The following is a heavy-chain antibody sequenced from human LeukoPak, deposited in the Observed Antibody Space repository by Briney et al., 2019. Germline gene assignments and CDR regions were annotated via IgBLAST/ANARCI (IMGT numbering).Heavy chain of an antibody. D-gene: IGHD3-22*01. V-gene: IGHV4-59*01. CDR1: GGSISSYY. Sequence: SETLSLTCTVSGGSISSYYWSWIRQPPGKGLEWIGYIYYSGSTNYNPSLKSRVTISVDTSKNQFSLKLSSVTAADTAVYYCARAAPDYYDSSGYYSSQLFDYWGQGTLVTVSS. CDR2: IYYSGST. J-gene: IGHJ4*02. CDR3: ARAAPDYYDSSGYYSSQLFDY.